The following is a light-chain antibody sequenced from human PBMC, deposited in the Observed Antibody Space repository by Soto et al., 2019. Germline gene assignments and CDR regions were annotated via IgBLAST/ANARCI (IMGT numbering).Light chain of an antibody. CDR1: QDIRNT. CDR3: LQYYNFSWT. CDR2: AAS. J-gene: IGKJ1*01. Sequence: AIQMTQSPSSLSASVGDRVTISCRASQDIRNTLARYQQKPGEAPKLLIFAASNLQSGVPSRFSGSGSVTDFTLAITGLQPEDFATYYCLQYYNFSWTFGQGTKVDIK. V-gene: IGKV1-6*01.